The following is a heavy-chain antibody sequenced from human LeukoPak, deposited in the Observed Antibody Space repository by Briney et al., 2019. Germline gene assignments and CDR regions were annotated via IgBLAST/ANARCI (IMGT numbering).Heavy chain of an antibody. D-gene: IGHD3-10*01. J-gene: IGHJ5*02. CDR2: ISSSGSTI. CDR3: ARGGPEGWFGELARNWFDP. V-gene: IGHV3-48*03. Sequence: PGGSLRLSCAASGFTFRSYEMNWVRQAPGKGLEWVSYISSSGSTIYYADSVKGRFTISRDNAKNSLYLQMNSLRAEDTAVYYCARGGPEGWFGELARNWFDPWGQGTLVTVSS. CDR1: GFTFRSYE.